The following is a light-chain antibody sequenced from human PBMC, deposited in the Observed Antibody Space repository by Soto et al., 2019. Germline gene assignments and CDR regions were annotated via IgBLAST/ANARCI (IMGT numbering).Light chain of an antibody. V-gene: IGKV3-11*01. CDR2: ETS. Sequence: EIVLTQSPVTLSLSPGETATLFCRASQSVNTYLAWYQQKPGQAPRLLIYETSNRATDIPARISGSGSGTDFTLTISSLEPEDFAVYYCQHGGVFGQGTRLEIK. CDR3: QHGGV. CDR1: QSVNTY. J-gene: IGKJ5*01.